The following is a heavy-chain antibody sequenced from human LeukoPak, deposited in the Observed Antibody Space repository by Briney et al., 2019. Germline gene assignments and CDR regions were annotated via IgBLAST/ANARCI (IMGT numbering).Heavy chain of an antibody. CDR2: INPSGGTT. J-gene: IGHJ4*02. Sequence: ASVKVSCQASGYTFTSYYMHWVRPAPGQGLEWMGIINPSGGTTNYAQKFQGRGTMTRDTSTSTDYLELTSLRSEDTAVSYCAIDSGDWTVDYWGQGTLVTVSS. CDR1: GYTFTSYY. CDR3: AIDSGDWTVDY. D-gene: IGHD2-21*02. V-gene: IGHV1-46*01.